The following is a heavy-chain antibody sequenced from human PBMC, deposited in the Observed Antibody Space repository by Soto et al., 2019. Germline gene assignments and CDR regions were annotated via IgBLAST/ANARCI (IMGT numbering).Heavy chain of an antibody. V-gene: IGHV5-51*01. CDR2: IYPVASDT. D-gene: IGHD3-22*01. J-gene: IGHJ1*01. CDR3: ARPDSSGYYVN. Sequence: PXESLEISCKGCGYSFNSYWIAWVRQMPGKGLEWMGIIYPVASDTRYSPSFQGQVTISADKSITTAYLQWSSLKASDTAMYYCARPDSSGYYVNWGQGTLVTVSS. CDR1: GYSFNSYW.